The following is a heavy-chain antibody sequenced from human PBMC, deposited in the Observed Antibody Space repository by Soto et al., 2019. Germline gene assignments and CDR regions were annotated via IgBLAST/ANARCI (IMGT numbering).Heavy chain of an antibody. D-gene: IGHD2-2*01. CDR3: VRESHDIVAVPATVMGPFTWFDP. V-gene: IGHV1-69*06. J-gene: IGHJ5*02. CDR1: GGTFGNYA. CDR2: THPIFGTA. Sequence: QVQLVQSGAEVKTPGSSVKVSCKASGGTFGNYAISWVRQAPGQGLEWLGGTHPIFGTANYAQKFQGRVTITADRCTCTAYMELSSLTSEDTAVYYCVRESHDIVAVPATVMGPFTWFDPCGQGTLVTVSS.